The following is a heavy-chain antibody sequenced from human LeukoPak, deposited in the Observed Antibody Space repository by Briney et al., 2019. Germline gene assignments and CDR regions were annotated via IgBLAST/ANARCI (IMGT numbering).Heavy chain of an antibody. D-gene: IGHD6-19*01. CDR2: ISSSSSYI. V-gene: IGHV3-21*01. Sequence: GGSLRLSCAASGFTFSSYSMNWVRQAPGKGLEWVSSISSSSSYIYYADSVEGRFTISRDNAKNSLYLQMNSLRAEDTAVYYCAGLGYSSGWYSFDYWGQGTLVTVSS. CDR1: GFTFSSYS. CDR3: AGLGYSSGWYSFDY. J-gene: IGHJ4*02.